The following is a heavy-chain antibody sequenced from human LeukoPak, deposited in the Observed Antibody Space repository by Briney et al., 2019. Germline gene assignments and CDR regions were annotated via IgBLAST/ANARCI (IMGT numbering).Heavy chain of an antibody. V-gene: IGHV3-7*01. J-gene: IGHJ4*02. CDR2: IKEDGSQT. CDR1: GFTFSRSW. Sequence: PGGSLRLSCVASGFTFSRSWMDWVRQAPGKGLEWVANIKEDGSQTYYVDSAKGRFTISRDNAKNSLYLQMDSLRVEDTAIYYCAKSLHYWGRGTLVTVSS. CDR3: AKSLHY.